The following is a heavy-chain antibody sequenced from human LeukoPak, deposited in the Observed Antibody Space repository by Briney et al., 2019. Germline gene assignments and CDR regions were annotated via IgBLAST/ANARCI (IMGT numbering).Heavy chain of an antibody. CDR3: ARVPYSSSWAYYYYMDV. Sequence: PSETLSLTCTASGGSISSYYWSWIRQPPGKGLEWMGYIYYSGSTNYNPSLKSRVTISVDTSKNQFSLKLSSVTAADTAVYYCARVPYSSSWAYYYYMDVWGKGTTVTVSS. V-gene: IGHV4-59*01. D-gene: IGHD6-13*01. J-gene: IGHJ6*03. CDR2: IYYSGST. CDR1: GGSISSYY.